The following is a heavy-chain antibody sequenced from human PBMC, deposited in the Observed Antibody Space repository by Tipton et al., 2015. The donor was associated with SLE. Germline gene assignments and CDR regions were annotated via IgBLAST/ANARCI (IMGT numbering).Heavy chain of an antibody. J-gene: IGHJ6*02. Sequence: SLRLSCAASGLTFSTYGMTWVRQAPGKGLEWVSLINGDGLNTYYADSVKGRFAISRDNSKNTLHLQMNSLRAEDTAVYYWASELSPYYGMDVWGQGTTVTVSS. V-gene: IGHV3-23*01. CDR1: GLTFSTYG. CDR2: INGDGLNT. D-gene: IGHD1-26*01. CDR3: ASELSPYYGMDV.